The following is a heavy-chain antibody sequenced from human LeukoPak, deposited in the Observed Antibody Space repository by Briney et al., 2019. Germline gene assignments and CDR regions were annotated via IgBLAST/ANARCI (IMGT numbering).Heavy chain of an antibody. CDR1: GGSISSSNW. Sequence: PSGTLSLTCAVSGGSISSSNWWSWVRQPPGKGLEWIGEIYHSGSTNYNPSLKSGVTISVDKSKNQFSLKLSSVTAADTAVYYCARGRSIAARRAQRYYYYMDVWGKGTTVTVSS. V-gene: IGHV4-4*02. D-gene: IGHD6-6*01. J-gene: IGHJ6*03. CDR2: IYHSGST. CDR3: ARGRSIAARRAQRYYYYMDV.